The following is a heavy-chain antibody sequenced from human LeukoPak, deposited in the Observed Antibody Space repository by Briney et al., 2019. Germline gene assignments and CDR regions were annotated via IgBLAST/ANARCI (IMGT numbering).Heavy chain of an antibody. Sequence: GGSLRLSCAASGFTFSSYGMHWVRQAPGKGLEWVAFIRYDGSNKYYADSVKGRFTISRDNSKKTLYLQMNRLRAEDTAVYYCAKDPRPHYDFWSGYFDYWGQGTLVTVSS. J-gene: IGHJ4*02. CDR2: IRYDGSNK. D-gene: IGHD3-3*01. CDR3: AKDPRPHYDFWSGYFDY. CDR1: GFTFSSYG. V-gene: IGHV3-30*02.